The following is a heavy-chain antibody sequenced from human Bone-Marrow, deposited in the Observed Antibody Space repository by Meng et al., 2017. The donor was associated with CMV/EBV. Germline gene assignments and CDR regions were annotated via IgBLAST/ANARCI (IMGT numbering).Heavy chain of an antibody. Sequence: SETLSLTCTVSGGSISSYYWSWIRQPPGKGLEWIGYIYYSGSTNYNPSLKSRVTISVDTSKNQFSLKLSSVTAADTAVYYCARGIITIFGVVHDAFDIWGQGTMVTV. CDR3: ARGIITIFGVVHDAFDI. V-gene: IGHV4-59*01. CDR1: GGSISSYY. J-gene: IGHJ3*02. CDR2: IYYSGST. D-gene: IGHD3-3*01.